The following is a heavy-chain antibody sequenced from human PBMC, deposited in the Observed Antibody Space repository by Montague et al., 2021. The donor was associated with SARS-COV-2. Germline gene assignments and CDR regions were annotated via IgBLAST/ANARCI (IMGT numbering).Heavy chain of an antibody. CDR3: ARGMIRGVTTPFDY. CDR1: SGSIISSGYY. Sequence: SETLSLTCSVSSGSIISSGYYWGWIRQPPGKEPEWIGNIYYSGTTYYNPSLQSRVTISVDTSKNHLSLRLSSVTAADTAVYFCARGMIRGVTTPFDYWGQGSQVTVSS. J-gene: IGHJ4*02. D-gene: IGHD3-10*01. V-gene: IGHV4-39*02. CDR2: IYYSGTT.